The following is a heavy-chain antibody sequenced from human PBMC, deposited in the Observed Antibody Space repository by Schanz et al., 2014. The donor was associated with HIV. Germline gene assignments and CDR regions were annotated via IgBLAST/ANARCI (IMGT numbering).Heavy chain of an antibody. CDR3: ARSYSSPMDGLDV. CDR1: DYNFMKYG. D-gene: IGHD5-18*01. CDR2: ITSVNDYK. Sequence: QAQLVQSGNEVKKPGASVKVSCKASDYNFMKYGINWVRRAPGQGLEWMGWITSVNDYKMVGQRFQGRVTLTTDTSTNTAYMELESLRSDDTAIYYCARSYSSPMDGLDVWGQGTMLTVSS. J-gene: IGHJ3*01. V-gene: IGHV1-18*01.